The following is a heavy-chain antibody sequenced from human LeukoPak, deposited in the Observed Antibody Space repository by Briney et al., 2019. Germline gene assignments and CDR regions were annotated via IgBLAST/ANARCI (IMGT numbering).Heavy chain of an antibody. V-gene: IGHV1-2*02. D-gene: IGHD5-12*01. CDR3: ARSRLSGYDSYFDY. J-gene: IGHJ4*02. CDR1: GYTFTGYS. Sequence: SVKVSCKASGYTFTGYSMHWVRQAPGQGLEWMGWINPNSGATNYAQKFQGRVTMTRDTSISTAYMELSSLRSDDTAVYYCARSRLSGYDSYFDYWGQGTLVTVSS. CDR2: INPNSGAT.